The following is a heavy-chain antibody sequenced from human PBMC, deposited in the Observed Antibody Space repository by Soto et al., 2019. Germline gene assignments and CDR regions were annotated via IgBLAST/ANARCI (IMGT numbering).Heavy chain of an antibody. J-gene: IGHJ6*04. CDR3: ARDSPSYSSSPYNGMAV. V-gene: IGHV4-31*03. D-gene: IGHD6-6*01. Sequence: QVQLQESGPGLVKPSQTLSLTCTVSGGSISSGEYYWTWIRQHPGKGLEWIWFISYSGRTEYNPSFKSRFTTSIATSKNQFSLNLSSVTAADTAVYYCARDSPSYSSSPYNGMAVWGTGTTVTVSS. CDR2: ISYSGRT. CDR1: GGSISSGEYY.